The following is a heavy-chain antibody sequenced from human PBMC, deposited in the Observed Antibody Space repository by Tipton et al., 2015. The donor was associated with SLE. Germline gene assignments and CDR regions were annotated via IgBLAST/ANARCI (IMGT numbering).Heavy chain of an antibody. Sequence: QSGPEVKKPGASVKVSCKASGYTFTGYYMHWVRQAPGQGLEWMGWINPNSGSTYYNPSLKSRVTISVDTSKNQFSLKLSSVTAADTAVYYCARQDPVVAAHAFDIWGQGTMVTVSS. CDR2: INPNSGST. J-gene: IGHJ3*02. CDR3: ARQDPVVAAHAFDI. CDR1: GYTFTGYY. D-gene: IGHD2-15*01. V-gene: IGHV1-2*02.